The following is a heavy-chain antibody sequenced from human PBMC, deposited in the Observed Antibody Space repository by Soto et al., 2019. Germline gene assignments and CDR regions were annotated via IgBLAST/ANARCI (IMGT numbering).Heavy chain of an antibody. D-gene: IGHD6-13*01. CDR3: ARDWVIAAAELDYYYGMDV. Sequence: GASVKVSCKASGYTFTSYYMHWVRQAPGQGLEWMGIINPSGGSTSYAQKFQGRVTMTRDTSTSTVYMELSSLRSEDTAVYYCARDWVIAAAELDYYYGMDVWGQGTTVTVS. CDR2: INPSGGST. J-gene: IGHJ6*02. V-gene: IGHV1-46*01. CDR1: GYTFTSYY.